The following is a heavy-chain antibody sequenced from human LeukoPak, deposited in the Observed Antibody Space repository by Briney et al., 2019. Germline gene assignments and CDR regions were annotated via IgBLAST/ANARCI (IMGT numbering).Heavy chain of an antibody. CDR3: VREVQLWRQNMYFYYMDA. V-gene: IGHV4-4*07. D-gene: IGHD3-16*01. J-gene: IGHJ6*03. Sequence: PSETLSLTCRFSSDSLTYYYWTWIRQPAGKGLEWIGRIFSTGSTNYNPSLQSRVTISVDKSKNPFSLRLSSVTAADTAVYFCVREVQLWRQNMYFYYMDAWGKGTTVIVSS. CDR1: SDSLTYYY. CDR2: IFSTGST.